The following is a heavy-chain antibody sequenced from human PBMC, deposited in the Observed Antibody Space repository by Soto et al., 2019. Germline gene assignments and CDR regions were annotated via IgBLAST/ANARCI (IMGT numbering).Heavy chain of an antibody. CDR1: GFTFGDYA. D-gene: IGHD3-10*01. CDR3: TRGPLGYGRDX. J-gene: IGHJ6*02. V-gene: IGHV3-49*04. Sequence: PVGSLRLSCTGSGFTFGDYAMSWVRRAPGKGLEWVCFIRSKAYGGTKEWAASVRGRFNFSRDDSKRIAYLQMNSVKTEDTVVYWCTRGPLGYGRDXWGQVAPVTVS. CDR2: IRSKAYGGTK.